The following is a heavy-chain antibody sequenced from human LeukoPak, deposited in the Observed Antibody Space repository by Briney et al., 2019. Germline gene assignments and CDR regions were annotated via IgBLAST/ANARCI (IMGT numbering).Heavy chain of an antibody. CDR3: ARDDEGYYYYGMDV. CDR1: GFTVSSNY. Sequence: GGSLRLSCAASGFTVSSNYMSWVRQAPGKGLEWVSSISSSSSYIYYADSVKGRFTISRDNAKNSLYLQMNSLRAEDTAVYYCARDDEGYYYYGMDVWGQGTTVTVSS. CDR2: ISSSSSYI. V-gene: IGHV3-21*01. J-gene: IGHJ6*02.